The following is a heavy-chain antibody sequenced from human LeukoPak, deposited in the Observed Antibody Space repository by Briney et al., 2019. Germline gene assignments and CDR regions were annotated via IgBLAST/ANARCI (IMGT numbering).Heavy chain of an antibody. J-gene: IGHJ3*02. CDR1: GFTFSSYS. CDR3: ARDWLIAAAGTEAFDI. CDR2: ISSGSSTI. V-gene: IGHV3-48*04. Sequence: GGSLRLSCAASGFTFSSYSMNWVRQAPGKGLEWVSYISSGSSTIYYADSVKGRFTISRDNAKNSLYLQMNSLRAEDTAVYYCARDWLIAAAGTEAFDIWGQGTMVTVSS. D-gene: IGHD6-13*01.